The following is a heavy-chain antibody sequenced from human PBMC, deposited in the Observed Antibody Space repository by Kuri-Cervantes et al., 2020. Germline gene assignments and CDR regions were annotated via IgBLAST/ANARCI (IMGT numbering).Heavy chain of an antibody. CDR3: ARRGYNNWFDP. V-gene: IGHV1-3*02. CDR2: SNAGNGNT. J-gene: IGHJ5*02. Sequence: ASVKVSCKASGYTFTSYAMRWVRQAPGQRLEWMGWSNAGNGNTKYSQEFQGRVTITRDTSASTAYMELSSLRSDDTAVYYCARRGYNNWFDPWGQGTLVTVSS. CDR1: GYTFTSYA. D-gene: IGHD5-18*01.